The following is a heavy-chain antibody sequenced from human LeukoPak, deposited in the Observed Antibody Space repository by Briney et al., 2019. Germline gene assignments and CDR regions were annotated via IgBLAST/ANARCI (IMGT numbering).Heavy chain of an antibody. Sequence: GGSLRLSCVASGFTFSSYEMNWVRQAPGEGLEWVSYIHNGGSSTYYADSVKGRFTVSRDNGKNSLHLQMNSLRVEDTAVYYCARWTRVTSSSLRYFDLWGRGTLVTVSS. CDR2: IHNGGSST. CDR3: ARWTRVTSSSLRYFDL. CDR1: GFTFSSYE. V-gene: IGHV3-48*03. D-gene: IGHD6-6*01. J-gene: IGHJ2*01.